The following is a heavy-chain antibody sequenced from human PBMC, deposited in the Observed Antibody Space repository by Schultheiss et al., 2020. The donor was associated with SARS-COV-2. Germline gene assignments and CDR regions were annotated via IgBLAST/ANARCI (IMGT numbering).Heavy chain of an antibody. CDR2: INDEGTKT. CDR3: ARAPDCGGGSCYGYHYYGMDV. V-gene: IGHV3-74*01. CDR1: GFTVSDNY. J-gene: IGHJ6*02. D-gene: IGHD2-15*01. Sequence: GGSLRLSCEVSGFTVSDNYFNWVRQAPGKGLVWVSNINDEGTKTEHADSVRGRFTISRDNSKNTLYLQVNSLRADDTAVYYCARAPDCGGGSCYGYHYYGMDVWGQGTTVTVSS.